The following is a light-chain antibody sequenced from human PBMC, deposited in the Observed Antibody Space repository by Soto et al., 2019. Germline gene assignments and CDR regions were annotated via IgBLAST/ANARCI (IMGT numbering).Light chain of an antibody. J-gene: IGLJ2*01. Sequence: QSVRTQPPSVSGAPGQRVTISCTGSSSNIGAGYDVHWYPQLPGTAPKLLIYGNSNRPSGVPDRFSGSKSGTSASLAITGLQAEDEADYYCQSYDSSLSGHVVFGGGTKLTVL. CDR1: SSNIGAGYD. CDR3: QSYDSSLSGHVV. V-gene: IGLV1-40*01. CDR2: GNS.